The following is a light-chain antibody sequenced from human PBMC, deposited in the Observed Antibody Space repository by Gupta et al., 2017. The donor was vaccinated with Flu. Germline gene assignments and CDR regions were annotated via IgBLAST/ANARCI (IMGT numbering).Light chain of an antibody. CDR3: QAGDSNVVVV. CDR2: QDD. V-gene: IGLV3-1*01. J-gene: IGLJ2*01. Sequence: GPTASVTSSGHKCEEKNVSWYQKKAGQSPILVVYQDDRRPSGVPRRFSGSTSGDTATLTIGGTQEADEADYCCQAGDSNVVVVFGGGTKLTVL. CDR1: KCEEKN.